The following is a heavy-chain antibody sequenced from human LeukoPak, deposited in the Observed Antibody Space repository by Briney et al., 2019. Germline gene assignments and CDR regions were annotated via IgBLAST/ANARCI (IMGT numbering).Heavy chain of an antibody. J-gene: IGHJ6*02. D-gene: IGHD5/OR15-5a*01. CDR1: GFNFTNYA. CDR3: ARCPDGMDV. CDR2: ISYDGNKK. Sequence: GGSLRLSCAGFGFNFTNYALHWVRQAPGKGLEWVAVISYDGNKKYYADSVRGRFTISRDTSKNTLYLQMNSLRGEDTAVYYCARCPDGMDVWGQGTTVTVSS. V-gene: IGHV3-30-3*01.